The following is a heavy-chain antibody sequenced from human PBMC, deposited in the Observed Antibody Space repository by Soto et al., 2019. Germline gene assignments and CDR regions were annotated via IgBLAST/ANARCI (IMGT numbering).Heavy chain of an antibody. J-gene: IGHJ4*02. D-gene: IGHD6-13*01. CDR1: GGSISSYY. Sequence: SETLSLTCTVSGGSISSYYWSWIRQPPGKGLEWIGYIYYSGSTNYNPSLKSRVTISVDTSKNQFSLKLSSVTAADTAVYYCARLGIAAAGFGLDYWGQGTLVTVSS. CDR3: ARLGIAAAGFGLDY. V-gene: IGHV4-59*08. CDR2: IYYSGST.